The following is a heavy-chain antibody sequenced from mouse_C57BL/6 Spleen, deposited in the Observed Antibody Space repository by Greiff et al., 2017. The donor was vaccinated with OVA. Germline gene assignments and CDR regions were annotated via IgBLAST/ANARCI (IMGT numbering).Heavy chain of an antibody. CDR2: IDPANGNT. D-gene: IGHD2-2*01. CDR1: GFNIKNTY. CDR3: ARTEVYGYDGGYFDY. Sequence: EVQLQQSVAELVRPGASVKLSCTASGFNIKNTYMHWVKQRPEQGLEWIGRIDPANGNTKYAPKFQGKATITADTSSNTAYLQLSSLTSEDTAIYYWARTEVYGYDGGYFDYWGQGTTLTVSS. V-gene: IGHV14-3*01. J-gene: IGHJ2*01.